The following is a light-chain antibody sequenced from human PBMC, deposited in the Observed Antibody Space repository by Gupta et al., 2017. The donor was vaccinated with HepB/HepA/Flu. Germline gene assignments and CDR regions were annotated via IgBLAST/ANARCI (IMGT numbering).Light chain of an antibody. CDR1: QSVSTN. V-gene: IGKV3-15*01. CDR3: QHYSNWPHYT. Sequence: DIVMTQSPATLSVSPGERATLSCRASQSVSTNLAWYQQQPGQTPRLLIYGASTRATGIPSRFSGSGSGTEFILTIINLQFEDFGVYYCQHYSNWPHYTFGQGTKLEIK. CDR2: GAS. J-gene: IGKJ2*01.